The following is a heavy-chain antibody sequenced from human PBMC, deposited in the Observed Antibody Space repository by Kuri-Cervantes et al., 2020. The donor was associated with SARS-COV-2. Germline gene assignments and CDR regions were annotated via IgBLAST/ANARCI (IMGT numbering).Heavy chain of an antibody. CDR1: GYSISSGYY. CDR3: ARNSGGYDVDVPMGPY. CDR2: ISHSGST. J-gene: IGHJ4*02. V-gene: IGHV4-38-2*02. D-gene: IGHD5-18*01. Sequence: SETLSLTCTVSGYSISSGYYWGWIRQPPGKGLEWIGSISHSGSTYYNASFKSRVTISVDTSQNQFSLKLNSVAAADTAVYYCARNSGGYDVDVPMGPYWGQGTLVTVSS.